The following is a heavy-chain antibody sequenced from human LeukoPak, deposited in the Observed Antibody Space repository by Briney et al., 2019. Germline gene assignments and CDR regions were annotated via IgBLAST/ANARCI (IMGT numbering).Heavy chain of an antibody. J-gene: IGHJ3*02. CDR1: GYTFTGYY. D-gene: IGHD3-22*01. CDR3: ARGLYYYDSSGYYYDAFDI. Sequence: GASVKVSCKASGYTFTGYYMHWVRQDPGQGLEWMGWINPNSGGTNYAQKFRGRVTMTRDTSISTAYMELSSLRSDDTAVYYCARGLYYYDSSGYYYDAFDIWGQGTMVTVSS. CDR2: INPNSGGT. V-gene: IGHV1-2*02.